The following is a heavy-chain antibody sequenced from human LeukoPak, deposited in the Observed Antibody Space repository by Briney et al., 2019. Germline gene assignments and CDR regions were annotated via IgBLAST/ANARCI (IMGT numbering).Heavy chain of an antibody. CDR2: IYYSGST. V-gene: IGHV4-59*01. D-gene: IGHD6-19*01. J-gene: IGHJ6*03. CDR3: ARMSGEQWLVYYYYMDV. Sequence: SETLSLTCTVSGGSISSYYWSWIRQPPGKGLEWIGYIYYSGSTNYNPSLKSRVTISVDTSKNQFSLKLSSVTAADTAVYYCARMSGEQWLVYYYYMDVWGKGTTVTVSS. CDR1: GGSISSYY.